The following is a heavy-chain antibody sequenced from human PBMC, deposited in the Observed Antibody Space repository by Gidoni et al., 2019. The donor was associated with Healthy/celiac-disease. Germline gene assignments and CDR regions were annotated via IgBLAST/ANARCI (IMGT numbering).Heavy chain of an antibody. D-gene: IGHD3-9*01. J-gene: IGHJ4*02. CDR2: IYPGDSDT. V-gene: IGHV5-51*01. Sequence: EVQLVQSGAEVKKPGESLQISCQGSGYSFTSYWIGWVRQMPGKGLEWMGIIYPGDSDTRYSPSFQGQVTISADKSISTAYRQWSSLKASDTAMYYCARQSLPHYDILTGYYGYWGQGTLVTVSS. CDR1: GYSFTSYW. CDR3: ARQSLPHYDILTGYYGY.